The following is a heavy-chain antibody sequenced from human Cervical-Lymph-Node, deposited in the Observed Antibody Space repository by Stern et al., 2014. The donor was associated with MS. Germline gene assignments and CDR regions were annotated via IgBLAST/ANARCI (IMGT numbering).Heavy chain of an antibody. CDR2: VNPNSGAT. J-gene: IGHJ5*02. Sequence: QVQLVQSGAEVKKPGASVKVSCKASGYTFTGQFMHWVRQAPGQGLEWMGWVNPNSGATRYNQKFQGRVTMTRDTSINTAYMELSRLRSDDTAVYYCARGHNSGIYNWFDPWGQGTLVTVSS. D-gene: IGHD6-19*01. CDR3: ARGHNSGIYNWFDP. CDR1: GYTFTGQF. V-gene: IGHV1-2*02.